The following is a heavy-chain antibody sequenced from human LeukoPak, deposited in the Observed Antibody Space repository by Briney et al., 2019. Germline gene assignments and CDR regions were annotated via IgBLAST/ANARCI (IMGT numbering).Heavy chain of an antibody. D-gene: IGHD6-13*01. Sequence: PGGSLRLSCAASGFTFSSYGMHWVRQAPGKGLEWVAVISYDGSNKYYADSVKGRFTISRDNSKNTLYLQMNSLRAEDTAVYYCASILGLQGTAAGTVSDYWGQGTLVTVSS. V-gene: IGHV3-30*03. CDR3: ASILGLQGTAAGTVSDY. CDR1: GFTFSSYG. J-gene: IGHJ4*02. CDR2: ISYDGSNK.